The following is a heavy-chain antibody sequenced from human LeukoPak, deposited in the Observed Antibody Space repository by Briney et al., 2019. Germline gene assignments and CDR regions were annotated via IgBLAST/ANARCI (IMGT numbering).Heavy chain of an antibody. Sequence: GGSLRLSCAASGFTFSSYWMSWVHQAPGKGLEWVANIKQDGSEKYYVDSVKGRFTISRDNAKNSLYLQMNSLRAEDTAVYYCARDSEDRPKKTWIAPVGDYWGQGTLVTVSS. J-gene: IGHJ4*02. V-gene: IGHV3-7*01. CDR2: IKQDGSEK. CDR3: ARDSEDRPKKTWIAPVGDY. CDR1: GFTFSSYW. D-gene: IGHD1-14*01.